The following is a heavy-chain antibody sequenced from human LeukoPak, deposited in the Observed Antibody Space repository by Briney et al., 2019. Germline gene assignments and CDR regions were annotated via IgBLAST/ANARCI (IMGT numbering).Heavy chain of an antibody. Sequence: PSETLSLTCTVSGGSINSYYWSWIRQPPGKGLEWIGYIYYSGNTNYNPSLKSRVTITVDTSKNQFSLKLTSVTAVDTAAYYCARHPSAAAKLLFDYWGQGTLVTVSS. D-gene: IGHD6-13*01. CDR2: IYYSGNT. V-gene: IGHV4-59*08. CDR3: ARHPSAAAKLLFDY. CDR1: GGSINSYY. J-gene: IGHJ4*02.